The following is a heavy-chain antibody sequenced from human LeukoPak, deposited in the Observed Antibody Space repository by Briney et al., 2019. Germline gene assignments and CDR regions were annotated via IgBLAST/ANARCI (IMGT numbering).Heavy chain of an antibody. V-gene: IGHV3-7*01. CDR2: VKQDGSAK. CDR3: ARYLDRSFDY. D-gene: IGHD3-9*01. Sequence: GGSLRLSCAASGFTFTNYWMSWVRKAPGKGLEWVANVKQDGSAKYYVDSVKGRFTISRDNANNSVYLQMNSLRAEDTAIYYCARYLDRSFDYWGQGTLVTVSS. J-gene: IGHJ4*02. CDR1: GFTFTNYW.